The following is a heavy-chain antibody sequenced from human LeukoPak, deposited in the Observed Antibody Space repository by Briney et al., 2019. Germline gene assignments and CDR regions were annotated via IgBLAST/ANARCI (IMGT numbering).Heavy chain of an antibody. D-gene: IGHD7-27*01. Sequence: PSQTLSLTCTVSGGSISSGGYYWSWIRQHPGKGLEWIGYIYYSGSTYYNPSLKSRVTISVDTSKNQFSLKLSSVTAADTAVYYWASLKQANWGPNCFAPWGQGTLVIVSS. CDR1: GGSISSGGYY. CDR3: ASLKQANWGPNCFAP. J-gene: IGHJ5*02. CDR2: IYYSGST. V-gene: IGHV4-31*03.